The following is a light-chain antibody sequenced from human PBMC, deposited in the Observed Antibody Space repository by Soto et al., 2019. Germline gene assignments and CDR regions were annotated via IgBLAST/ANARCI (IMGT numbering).Light chain of an antibody. CDR1: SSNIGRDY. CDR3: AAWDDSLSTWV. CDR2: TNN. V-gene: IGLV1-47*02. Sequence: QSVLTQPPSASGTPGQRVTISCSGSSSNIGRDYVYWFQQVPGTAPKLLIYTNNQRPSGVPDRFSGSNSGPSASLAISGLRSEDEADYCCAAWDDSLSTWVFCGGTKLTVL. J-gene: IGLJ3*02.